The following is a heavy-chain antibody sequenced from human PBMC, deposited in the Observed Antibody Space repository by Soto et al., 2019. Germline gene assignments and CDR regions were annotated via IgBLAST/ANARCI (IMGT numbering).Heavy chain of an antibody. CDR2: ISSSSSTI. V-gene: IGHV3-48*01. J-gene: IGHJ4*02. D-gene: IGHD6-13*01. CDR3: ARDYSPYSSTDPVCPY. CDR1: GFTFSSYS. Sequence: GGSLRLSCAASGFTFSSYSMNWVRQAPGKGLEWVSYISSSSSTIYYADSVKGRFTISRDNAKNSLYLQMNSLRAEDTAVYYCARDYSPYSSTDPVCPYWGQGTLVTVSS.